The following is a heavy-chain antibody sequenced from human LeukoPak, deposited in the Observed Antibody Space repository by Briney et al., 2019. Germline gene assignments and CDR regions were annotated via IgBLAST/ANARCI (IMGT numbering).Heavy chain of an antibody. D-gene: IGHD3-22*01. V-gene: IGHV1-69*04. CDR2: IIPILGIA. CDR1: GGTFSSYA. J-gene: IGHJ3*02. Sequence: ASVKVSCKASGGTFSSYAISWVRQAPGQGLEWMGRIIPILGIANYAQKFQGRVTITADKSTSTAYMELSSLRSEDTAVYYCARAINYYDSSGYYVPHAFDIWGQGTMVTVSS. CDR3: ARAINYYDSSGYYVPHAFDI.